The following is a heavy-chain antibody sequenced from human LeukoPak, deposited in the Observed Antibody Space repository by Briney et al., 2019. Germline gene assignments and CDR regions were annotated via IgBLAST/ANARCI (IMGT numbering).Heavy chain of an antibody. CDR1: GFTFSSYG. D-gene: IGHD3-10*01. V-gene: IGHV3-30*18. J-gene: IGHJ5*02. CDR2: ISYDGSNK. CDR3: AKDRGNWFDP. Sequence: GGSLRLSCAASGFTFSSYGMHWVRQAPGKGLEWVAVISYDGSNKYYANSVKGRFTISRDNSKNTLYLQMNSLRAEDTAVYYCAKDRGNWFDPWGQGTLVTVSS.